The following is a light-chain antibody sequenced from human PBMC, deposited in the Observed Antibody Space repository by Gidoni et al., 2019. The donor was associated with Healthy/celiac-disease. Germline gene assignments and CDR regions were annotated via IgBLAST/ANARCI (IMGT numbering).Light chain of an antibody. CDR1: QSVSSN. CDR2: GAS. V-gene: IGKV3-15*01. CDR3: QQYNNWPLYT. J-gene: IGKJ2*01. Sequence: EIVITQSPATLSVSPGERATLSCRASQSVSSNLAWYQQKPGQAPRLLIYGASTRATGNPARFNGSGSGTEFTLTISSLQSEDFAVYYCQQYNNWPLYTFGQGTKLEIK.